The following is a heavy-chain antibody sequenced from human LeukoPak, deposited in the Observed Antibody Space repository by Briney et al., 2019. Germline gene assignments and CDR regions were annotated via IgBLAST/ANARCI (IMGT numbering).Heavy chain of an antibody. V-gene: IGHV4-59*08. J-gene: IGHJ6*02. CDR1: GGSISSYY. CDR2: IYYSGST. Sequence: KPSETLSLTCTVSGGSISSYYWSWIRQPPGKGLEWIGYIYYSGSTNYTPSLKSRVTISVDTSKNQFSLKLSSVTAADTAVYYCARRGSGEIYGMDVWGQGTTVTVSS. CDR3: ARRGSGEIYGMDV. D-gene: IGHD2-15*01.